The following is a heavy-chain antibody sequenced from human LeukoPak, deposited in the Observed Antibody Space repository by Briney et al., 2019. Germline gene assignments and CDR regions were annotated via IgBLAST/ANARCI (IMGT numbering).Heavy chain of an antibody. D-gene: IGHD5-24*01. Sequence: SETLSLTCTVSGGSISSYYWSWIRQPPGKGLEWIGEINHSGSTNYNPSLKSRVTISVDTSKNQFSLKLSSVTAADTAVYYCAPMATIGGNWFDPWGQGTLVTVSS. V-gene: IGHV4-34*01. CDR3: APMATIGGNWFDP. CDR2: INHSGST. CDR1: GGSISSYY. J-gene: IGHJ5*02.